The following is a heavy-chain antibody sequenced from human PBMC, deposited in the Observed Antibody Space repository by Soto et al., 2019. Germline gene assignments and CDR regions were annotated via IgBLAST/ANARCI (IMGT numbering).Heavy chain of an antibody. Sequence: GGSLRLSCAASGFTFSSYWMSWVRQAPGKGLGWVANIKQDGSEKYYVDSVKGRFTISRDNAKNSLYLQMNSLRAEDTAVYYCARARDLLPDPQALFFDYWGQGTLVTVSS. CDR3: ARARDLLPDPQALFFDY. CDR2: IKQDGSEK. V-gene: IGHV3-7*01. D-gene: IGHD2-2*01. CDR1: GFTFSSYW. J-gene: IGHJ4*02.